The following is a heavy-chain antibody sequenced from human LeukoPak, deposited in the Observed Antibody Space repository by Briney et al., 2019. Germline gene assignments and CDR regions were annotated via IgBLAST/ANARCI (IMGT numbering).Heavy chain of an antibody. CDR3: ARDKNGVFDI. CDR2: ISGDGSST. Sequence: GGSLRLSCATSGFTFSNFWMHWVRQVPGKGLVWVSRISGDGSSTRNADSVKGRFTISRDNAKNTLYLQMNSLRAEDTAVYYCARDKNGVFDIWGQGTMVTVSS. J-gene: IGHJ3*02. V-gene: IGHV3-74*01. D-gene: IGHD3-3*01. CDR1: GFTFSNFW.